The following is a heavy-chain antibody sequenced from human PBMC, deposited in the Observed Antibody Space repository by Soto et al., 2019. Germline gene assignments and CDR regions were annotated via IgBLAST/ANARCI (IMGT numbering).Heavy chain of an antibody. CDR2: IHSTRSP. V-gene: IGHV4-4*07. Sequence: SETLSLTCTVSGDSVSKYYWNWIRQPAGKGLEWIGRIHSTRSPNYNPSLKSRVTMSVDTSKNQFTLKLNLTSVTAADTAVYYFARSPAYVDYANLDTWGQGTLVTVSS. J-gene: IGHJ5*02. CDR3: ARSPAYVDYANLDT. CDR1: GDSVSKYY. D-gene: IGHD4-17*01.